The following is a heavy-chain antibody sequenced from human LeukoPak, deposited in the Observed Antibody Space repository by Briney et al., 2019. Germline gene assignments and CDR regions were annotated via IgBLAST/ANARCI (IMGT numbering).Heavy chain of an antibody. CDR3: ARGTPNLSGSLPAPYGY. D-gene: IGHD1-26*01. V-gene: IGHV1-2*02. Sequence: ASVKVSCKASGYTFTGYYIHWVRQAPGQGLEWMGWINPNSGGTNYAQKFQGRVTMTRDTSISTAYMELSSLRSDDTAVYYCARGTPNLSGSLPAPYGYWGQGTLVTVSS. CDR2: INPNSGGT. J-gene: IGHJ4*02. CDR1: GYTFTGYY.